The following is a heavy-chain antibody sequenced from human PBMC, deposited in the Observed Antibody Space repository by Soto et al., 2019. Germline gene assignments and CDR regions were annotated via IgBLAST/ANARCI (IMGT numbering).Heavy chain of an antibody. CDR2: ISPIFGTA. Sequence: ASVECCCKAPGGTFRCYSISWGRQAPGQGLEWMGGISPIFGTANYAQKFQGRVTITADESTSTAYMELSSLRSEDTAVYYCATSDYDSSGIGRTLVYWGQGTMVA. V-gene: IGHV1-69*13. CDR1: GGTFRCYS. D-gene: IGHD3-22*01. J-gene: IGHJ4*02. CDR3: ATSDYDSSGIGRTLVY.